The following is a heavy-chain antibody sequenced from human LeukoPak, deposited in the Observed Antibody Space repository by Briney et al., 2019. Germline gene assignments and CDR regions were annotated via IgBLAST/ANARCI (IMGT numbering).Heavy chain of an antibody. Sequence: SVKVSCKASGGTFSSYTISWVLQAPGQGLEWMGRIIPILGIANYAQKFQGRVTITSDKSTSTAYMELSSLRSEDTAVYYCARAEGYSYGFAYFDYWGQGTLSPSPQ. V-gene: IGHV1-69*02. J-gene: IGHJ4*02. CDR1: GGTFSSYT. CDR2: IIPILGIA. D-gene: IGHD5-18*01. CDR3: ARAEGYSYGFAYFDY.